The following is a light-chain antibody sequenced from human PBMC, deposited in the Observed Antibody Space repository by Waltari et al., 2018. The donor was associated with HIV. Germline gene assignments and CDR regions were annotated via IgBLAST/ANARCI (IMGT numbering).Light chain of an antibody. CDR3: SSYKRKTPHYA. CDR2: EVS. Sequence: QSALTQPASVSGSPGQSITISCTGTCSDIGFHKYVSCYQHPPGKAPKLIIYEVSNRPSGVSDRFSGSKSGNTASLTISGLQAEDEGDYYCSSYKRKTPHYAFGTGTKVSVL. J-gene: IGLJ1*01. CDR1: CSDIGFHKY. V-gene: IGLV2-14*01.